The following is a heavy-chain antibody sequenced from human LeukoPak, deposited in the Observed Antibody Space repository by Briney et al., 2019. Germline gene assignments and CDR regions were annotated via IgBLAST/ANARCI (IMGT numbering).Heavy chain of an antibody. V-gene: IGHV4-34*01. CDR1: GGSFSGYY. CDR3: ARAVRGVIPGYFDY. CDR2: INHSGST. J-gene: IGHJ4*02. Sequence: SETLSLTCAVYGGSFSGYYWSWIRQPPGKGLEWIGEINHSGSTNYNPSLKSRVTISVDTSKNQFSLKLSSVTAADTAVYYCARAVRGVIPGYFDYWGQGTLVTVSS. D-gene: IGHD3-10*01.